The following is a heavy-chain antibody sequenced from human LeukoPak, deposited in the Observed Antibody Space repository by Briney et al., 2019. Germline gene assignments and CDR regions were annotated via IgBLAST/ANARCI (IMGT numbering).Heavy chain of an antibody. J-gene: IGHJ6*02. CDR2: IWYDGSNK. CDR3: ASGFPPPGDYYYGMDV. V-gene: IGHV3-33*01. Sequence: PGGSLRLSCAASGFTFSSYGMHWVRQAPGKGLEWVAVIWYDGSNKYYADSVKGRFTISRDNSKNTLYLQMNSLRAEDTAVYYCASGFPPPGDYYYGMDVWGQGTTVTVSS. D-gene: IGHD5-12*01. CDR1: GFTFSSYG.